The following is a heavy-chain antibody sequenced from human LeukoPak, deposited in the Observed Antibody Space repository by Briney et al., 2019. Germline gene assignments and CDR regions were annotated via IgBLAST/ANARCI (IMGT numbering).Heavy chain of an antibody. J-gene: IGHJ4*02. D-gene: IGHD2-8*01. Sequence: PGRSLRLSCTASGFTFGDYAMSWFRQAPGKGLEWVGFIRSKAYGGTTEYAASVKGRFTISRDDSKSIAYLQMNSLQTEDTAVYYCTIEDCTNGVCYTLFDYWGQGTLVTVSS. CDR2: IRSKAYGGTT. CDR1: GFTFGDYA. CDR3: TIEDCTNGVCYTLFDY. V-gene: IGHV3-49*03.